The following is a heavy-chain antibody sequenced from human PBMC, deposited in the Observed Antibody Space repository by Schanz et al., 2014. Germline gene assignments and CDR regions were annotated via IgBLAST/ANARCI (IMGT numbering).Heavy chain of an antibody. CDR3: ARTTNPFNFDSWPYLDY. D-gene: IGHD3-9*01. CDR2: IYGGST. J-gene: IGHJ4*02. CDR1: GFTVSNNY. V-gene: IGHV3-66*01. Sequence: EVQLVESGGGLVQSGGSLRLSCAASGFTVSNNYMSWVRQAPGKGLECVSIIYGGSTYYTDSVKGRFTISRDNSKNTLYLQMNSLRAEDTAVYYCARTTNPFNFDSWPYLDYWGQGTLVTVSS.